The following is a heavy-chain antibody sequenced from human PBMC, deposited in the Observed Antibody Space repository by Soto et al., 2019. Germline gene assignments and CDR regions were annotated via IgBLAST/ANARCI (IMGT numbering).Heavy chain of an antibody. Sequence: QLQLQESGPGLVKPSETLSLTCSVSDDSINSDKYYWGWIRQPPGKGLEWIGSIYYRGNAYYNPSLQTRVTISLDKSQSQCSLKLNSVTAADSAVYFCARLEGLATISYYFDFWGPGALVTVSS. V-gene: IGHV4-39*01. D-gene: IGHD5-12*01. CDR3: ARLEGLATISYYFDF. J-gene: IGHJ4*02. CDR1: DDSINSDKYY. CDR2: IYYRGNA.